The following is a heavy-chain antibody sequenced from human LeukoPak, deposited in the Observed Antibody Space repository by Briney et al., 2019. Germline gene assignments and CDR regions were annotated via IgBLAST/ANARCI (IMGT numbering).Heavy chain of an antibody. CDR1: GFTVSGNY. Sequence: PGGSLRLSCAASGFTVSGNYMSWVRQAPGKGLEWVSYISSSSSYTNYADSVKGRFTISRDNAKNSLYLQMNSLRDEDTAVYYCARDLGSLGAFDIWGQGTMVTVSS. V-gene: IGHV3-11*06. J-gene: IGHJ3*02. CDR3: ARDLGSLGAFDI. CDR2: ISSSSSYT.